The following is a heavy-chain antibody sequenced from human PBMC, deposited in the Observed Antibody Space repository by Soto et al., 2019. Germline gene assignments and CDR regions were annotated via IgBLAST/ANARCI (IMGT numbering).Heavy chain of an antibody. J-gene: IGHJ3*02. D-gene: IGHD2-15*01. CDR2: ISGSGGST. CDR3: AKDHVVVVAAAPAAFYI. Sequence: GGSLRLSCAASGFTFSSYAMSWVRQAPGKGLEWVSAISGSGGSTYYADSVKGRFTISRDNSKNTLYLQMNSLRAEDTAVYYCAKDHVVVVAAAPAAFYIWGQGTMVTVSS. V-gene: IGHV3-23*01. CDR1: GFTFSSYA.